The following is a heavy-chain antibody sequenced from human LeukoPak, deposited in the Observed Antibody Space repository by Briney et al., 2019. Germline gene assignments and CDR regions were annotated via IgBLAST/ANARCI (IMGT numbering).Heavy chain of an antibody. D-gene: IGHD4-17*01. CDR1: GFTFSSYW. CDR3: ARATVTRRFDP. CDR2: IWYDGTNK. J-gene: IGHJ5*02. V-gene: IGHV3-33*08. Sequence: GGSLRLSCAASGFTFSSYWMHWVRQAPGKGLEWVAVIWYDGTNKYYADSVKGRFTISRDSSKNTLYLQMNSLRAEDTAVYYCARATVTRRFDPWGQGTLVTVSS.